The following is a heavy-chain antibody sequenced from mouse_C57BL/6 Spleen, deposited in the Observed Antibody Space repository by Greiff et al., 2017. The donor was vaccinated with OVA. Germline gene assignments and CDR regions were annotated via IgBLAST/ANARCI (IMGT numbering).Heavy chain of an antibody. Sequence: EVKLQESGGDLVKPGGSLKLSCAASGFTFSSYGMSWVRQTPDKRLEWVATISSGGSYTYYPDSVKGRFTISRDNAKNTLYLQMSRLKSEDTAMYYCARESIKDSYYCDYWGRGTTLTVSS. J-gene: IGHJ2*01. CDR1: GFTFSSYG. V-gene: IGHV5-6*01. CDR2: ISSGGSYT. CDR3: ARESIKDSYYCDY.